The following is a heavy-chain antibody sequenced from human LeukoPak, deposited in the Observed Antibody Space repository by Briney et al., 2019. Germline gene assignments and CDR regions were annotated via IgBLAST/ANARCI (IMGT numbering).Heavy chain of an antibody. J-gene: IGHJ3*02. D-gene: IGHD3-16*01. CDR2: ISSSSTI. CDR1: GFTFSSYS. Sequence: PGGSLRLSCAASGFTFSSYSMNWVRQAPGKGLEWVSYISSSSTIYYADSVKGRFTISRDNAKNSLYLQMNSLRAEDTAVYYCAGESFMITFGGERYAFDIWGQGTMVTVSS. CDR3: AGESFMITFGGERYAFDI. V-gene: IGHV3-48*04.